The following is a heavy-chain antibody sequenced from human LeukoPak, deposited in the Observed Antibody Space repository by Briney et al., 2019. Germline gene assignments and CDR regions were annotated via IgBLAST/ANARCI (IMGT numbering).Heavy chain of an antibody. Sequence: PGGSLRLSCAASGFTFSSYAMSWVRQAPGKGLEWVSAISGSGGSTYYADSVKGRFTISRDNSKNTLYLQMNSLRAEDTAVYYCARDDKGYSSSSKYFQHWGQGTLVTVSS. CDR2: ISGSGGST. V-gene: IGHV3-23*01. J-gene: IGHJ1*01. CDR1: GFTFSSYA. CDR3: ARDDKGYSSSSKYFQH. D-gene: IGHD6-6*01.